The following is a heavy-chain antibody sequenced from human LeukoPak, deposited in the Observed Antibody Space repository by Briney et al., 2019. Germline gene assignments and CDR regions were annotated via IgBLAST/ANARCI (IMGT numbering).Heavy chain of an antibody. CDR1: GGSFSGYY. Sequence: SETLSLTCAVYGGSFSGYYWSWIRQPPGKGLEWIGEINHSGSTNYNPSLKSRVTISVDTSKNQFSLKLSSVTAADTAVYYCARGITGTGYFDYWGQGTLVTVSS. CDR2: INHSGST. V-gene: IGHV4-34*01. J-gene: IGHJ4*02. D-gene: IGHD1-20*01. CDR3: ARGITGTGYFDY.